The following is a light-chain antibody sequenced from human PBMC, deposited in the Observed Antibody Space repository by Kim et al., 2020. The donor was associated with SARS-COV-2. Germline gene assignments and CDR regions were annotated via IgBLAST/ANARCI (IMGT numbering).Light chain of an antibody. CDR3: QQYGSSPWT. CDR1: HGVSSSY. Sequence: SPGDRATRSSGASHGVSSSYLAGYQQKPGQAPRLLIYGASSRATGIPDRYSGSGSGTDFTLTISRLEPEDFAVYYCQQYGSSPWTFGQGTKVDIK. J-gene: IGKJ1*01. CDR2: GAS. V-gene: IGKV3-20*01.